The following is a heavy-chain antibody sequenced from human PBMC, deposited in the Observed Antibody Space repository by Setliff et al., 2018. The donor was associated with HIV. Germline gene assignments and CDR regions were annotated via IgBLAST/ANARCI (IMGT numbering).Heavy chain of an antibody. CDR1: GGSISTYY. Sequence: SETLSLTCTVSGGSISTYYWGWFRQPPGKGLTWIGAIYYSENTYYNPSLKSRVTMSVDTSKNQFSLTLRSVTAADTAVYFCATLRWLRSKHSDYWGQGILVTVSS. D-gene: IGHD5-12*01. CDR3: ATLRWLRSKHSDY. J-gene: IGHJ4*01. CDR2: IYYSENT. V-gene: IGHV4-59*04.